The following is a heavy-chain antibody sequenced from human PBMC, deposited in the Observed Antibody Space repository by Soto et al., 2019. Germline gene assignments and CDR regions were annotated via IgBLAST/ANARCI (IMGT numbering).Heavy chain of an antibody. V-gene: IGHV3-23*01. CDR1: GFTFSNFA. J-gene: IGHJ4*02. CDR2: ITRSGGST. CDR3: AKDDGS. Sequence: EEQLLESGGGLVQPGGSLRLSCAASGFTFSNFAMSWVRQAPGRGLEWVSAITRSGGSTHYADSVKGRFTISRDNSKNTLYLQMSSLRAEDTAVYYCAKDDGSWGQGTLVTVSS.